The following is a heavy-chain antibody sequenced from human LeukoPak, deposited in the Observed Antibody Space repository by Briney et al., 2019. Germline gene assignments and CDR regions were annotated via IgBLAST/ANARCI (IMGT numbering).Heavy chain of an antibody. J-gene: IGHJ6*02. D-gene: IGHD1-26*01. CDR1: GFTFSSYA. V-gene: IGHV3-23*01. Sequence: GGSLRLSCAASGFTFSSYAMTWVHQTPGKGLEWVAAISGSGDNAYYADSVKGRFTVSRDNSKSTLYLQMNSLRDDDAALYYCAKGQVGATWSYYYYGMDVWGQGTTVTVSS. CDR2: ISGSGDNA. CDR3: AKGQVGATWSYYYYGMDV.